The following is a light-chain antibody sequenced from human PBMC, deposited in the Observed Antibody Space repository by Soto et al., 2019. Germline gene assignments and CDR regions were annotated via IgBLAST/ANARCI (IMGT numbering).Light chain of an antibody. J-gene: IGKJ5*01. CDR2: GAS. CDR3: QQYNDWPPIT. V-gene: IGKV3-15*01. CDR1: QSVNSN. Sequence: EIVMTQSPATLSVSPGERTTISCRASQSVNSNLARYQQKPGQAPRLLTYGASARATTVPARFSGSGSGTEFTLPISSLPSEDLAVYYCQQYNDWPPITFGQGTRLEIK.